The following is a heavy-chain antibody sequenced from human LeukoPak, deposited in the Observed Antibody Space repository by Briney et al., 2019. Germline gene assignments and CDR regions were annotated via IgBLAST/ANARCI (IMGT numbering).Heavy chain of an antibody. Sequence: SSETLSLTCTVSGGSISSYYWSWIRQPPGKGLERIGYIYYSGSTNYNPSLKSRVTISVDTSKNQFSLKLSSVTAADTAVYYCARLLGGNDAFDIWGQGTMVTVSS. D-gene: IGHD3-10*01. CDR2: IYYSGST. J-gene: IGHJ3*02. CDR3: ARLLGGNDAFDI. CDR1: GGSISSYY. V-gene: IGHV4-59*08.